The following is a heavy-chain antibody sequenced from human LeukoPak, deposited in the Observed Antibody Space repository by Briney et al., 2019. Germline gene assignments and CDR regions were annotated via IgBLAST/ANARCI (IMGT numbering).Heavy chain of an antibody. Sequence: ASVKVSCKASGCTFTSYYMHWVRQAPGQGLEWMGIINPSGGSTSYAQKFQDRVTMTRDTSTSTVYMELSSLRSEDTAVYYCAREEIRSWFDPWGQGTLVTVSS. V-gene: IGHV1-46*01. D-gene: IGHD5-24*01. J-gene: IGHJ5*02. CDR3: AREEIRSWFDP. CDR2: INPSGGST. CDR1: GCTFTSYY.